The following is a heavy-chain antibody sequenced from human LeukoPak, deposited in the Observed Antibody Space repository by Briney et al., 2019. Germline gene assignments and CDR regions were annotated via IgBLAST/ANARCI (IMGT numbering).Heavy chain of an antibody. Sequence: GGSLRLSCAASGFTFSSNSMNWVRQAPGKGLEWVSYISSSSRAIYYADSVKGRFTISRDNAKNTLYLQMNSLRADDTAVYYCARDPNYDSSGYPFDYWGQGTLVTVSS. J-gene: IGHJ4*02. CDR3: ARDPNYDSSGYPFDY. V-gene: IGHV3-48*04. CDR2: ISSSSRAI. D-gene: IGHD3-22*01. CDR1: GFTFSSNS.